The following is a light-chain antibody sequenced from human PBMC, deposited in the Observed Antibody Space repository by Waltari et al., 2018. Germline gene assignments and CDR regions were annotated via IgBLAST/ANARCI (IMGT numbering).Light chain of an antibody. V-gene: IGLV3-21*04. CDR3: QVWDRSSDSWV. J-gene: IGLJ3*02. CDR1: NIGRQS. Sequence: SYVLTQPPSVSVAPGKPARITCGGNNIGRQSVHWYQQKPGQAPLLFLYFDSDRPSGIPERFSGSNFGDTATLTISRVEAGDEADYYCQVWDRSSDSWVFGGGTKLTVL. CDR2: FDS.